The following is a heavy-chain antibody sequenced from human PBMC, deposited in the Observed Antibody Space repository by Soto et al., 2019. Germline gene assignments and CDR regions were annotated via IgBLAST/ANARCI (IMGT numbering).Heavy chain of an antibody. D-gene: IGHD5-18*01. J-gene: IGHJ4*02. V-gene: IGHV3-23*01. CDR3: AKERGKRGYSYGCDY. CDR1: GLTFSAYA. CDR2: IVGSSTYT. Sequence: PGGSLRLSCAASGLTFSAYAMNWVRQAPGKGLEWVSSIVGSSTYTYYADSVKGRFTISRDNSKNTLYLQMNSLRAEDTAVYYCAKERGKRGYSYGCDYWGQGTLVTVSS.